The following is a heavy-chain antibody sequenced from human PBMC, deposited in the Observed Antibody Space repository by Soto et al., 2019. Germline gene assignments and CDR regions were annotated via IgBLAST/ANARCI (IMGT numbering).Heavy chain of an antibody. CDR2: ISGSGGST. CDR1: GFTFSSYA. CDR3: AIDQLYGDYIP. D-gene: IGHD4-17*01. Sequence: GGALRLSCAASGFTFSSYAMSWVLQAPGKGLEWVSAISGSGGSTYYADSVKGRFTISRDNSKNTLYLQMNSLRAEDTAVYYCAIDQLYGDYIPWGQGTLVTVSS. V-gene: IGHV3-23*01. J-gene: IGHJ5*02.